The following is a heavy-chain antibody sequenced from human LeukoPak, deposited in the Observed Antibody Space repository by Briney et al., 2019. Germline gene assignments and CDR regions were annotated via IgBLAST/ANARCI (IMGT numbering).Heavy chain of an antibody. CDR2: IYYSGIT. CDR1: GGSIAGSSNY. D-gene: IGHD2-8*02. J-gene: IGHJ4*02. CDR3: ARVGVFGYCTRDACHSPFDS. V-gene: IGHV4-39*07. Sequence: PSETLSLTCTVSGGSIAGSSNYWVWIRQPPGEGLEWIGNIYYSGITYYNPSLKSRVTISVDTSKNQFSLNLASVTAADTAVYYCARVGVFGYCTRDACHSPFDSWGQGTLVTVSS.